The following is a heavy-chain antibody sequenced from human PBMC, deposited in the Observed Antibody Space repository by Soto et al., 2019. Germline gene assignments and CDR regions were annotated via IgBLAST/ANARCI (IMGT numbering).Heavy chain of an antibody. CDR1: GDSIFSTNW. D-gene: IGHD3-10*01. Sequence: QVQLQESGPGLVRPSGTLSLTCAVSGDSIFSTNWWSWVRRPPGKGLEWIGEIFHTGRTNYSPSLKSRVTISVDTTKNQFSLKLSSVTAADTAVYHCARLYKDGAGPRDYYYYAMDVWGQGTTVTVSS. J-gene: IGHJ6*02. CDR3: ARLYKDGAGPRDYYYYAMDV. CDR2: IFHTGRT. V-gene: IGHV4-4*02.